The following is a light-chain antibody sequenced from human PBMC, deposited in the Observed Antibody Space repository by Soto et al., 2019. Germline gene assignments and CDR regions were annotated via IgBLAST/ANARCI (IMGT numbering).Light chain of an antibody. J-gene: IGKJ5*01. Sequence: DVVMTQSPLSLPVTHGQPASISCRSNQRLVHSDGIAYFSWFQQRPGRSPRRLIYKVSNRDSGVPARFSGSGSGTDFALKISRVEAEDVGVYYCMQGTQWPITFGQGTRLEI. CDR1: QRLVHSDGIAY. CDR2: KVS. V-gene: IGKV2-30*02. CDR3: MQGTQWPIT.